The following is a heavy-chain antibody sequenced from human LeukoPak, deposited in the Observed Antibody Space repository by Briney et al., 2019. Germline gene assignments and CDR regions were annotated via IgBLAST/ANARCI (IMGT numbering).Heavy chain of an antibody. CDR1: GFTFSSYG. CDR3: ARDGYTGSYYRLYYHFMDV. CDR2: ISASGSGGSL. J-gene: IGHJ6*03. V-gene: IGHV3-23*01. D-gene: IGHD1-26*01. Sequence: PGGSLRLSCAASGFTFSSYGIHWVRQAPGKGLEWVSGISASGSGGSLDYTDSVKGRFTISRDNAENAVYLQMNRLRAEDTAIYYCARDGYTGSYYRLYYHFMDVWGKGTTVTVSS.